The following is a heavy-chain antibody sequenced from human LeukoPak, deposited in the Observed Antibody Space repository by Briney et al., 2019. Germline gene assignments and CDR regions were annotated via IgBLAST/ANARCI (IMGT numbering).Heavy chain of an antibody. V-gene: IGHV4-39*01. Sequence: SETLSLTCTVFGGSISSSGYYWGWIRQPPGKGLEWIGSIYYTGSTHYNPFLKSRGIISVDTSKNQFSLKLSSVTAADTAVYYCARHRNYYDSSGSYYFDYWGQGTLVTVSS. CDR2: IYYTGST. CDR3: ARHRNYYDSSGSYYFDY. D-gene: IGHD3-22*01. CDR1: GGSISSSGYY. J-gene: IGHJ4*02.